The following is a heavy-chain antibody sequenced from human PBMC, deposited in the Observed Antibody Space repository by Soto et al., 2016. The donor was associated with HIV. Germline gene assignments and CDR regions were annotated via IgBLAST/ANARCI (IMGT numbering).Heavy chain of an antibody. Sequence: EGHLVESGGGLVQPGRSLRLSCAASGFTFNEYAMHWVRQAPGKGLEWVSGISWNSGNIGYADPVKGRFNISRDNAKNFLYLQLNSLRPEDMALYYCTKGGVAATVWGYYMDVWGKGTTVIVSS. J-gene: IGHJ6*03. CDR1: GFTFNEYA. V-gene: IGHV3-9*03. CDR2: ISWNSGNI. D-gene: IGHD2-15*01. CDR3: TKGGVAATVWGYYMDV.